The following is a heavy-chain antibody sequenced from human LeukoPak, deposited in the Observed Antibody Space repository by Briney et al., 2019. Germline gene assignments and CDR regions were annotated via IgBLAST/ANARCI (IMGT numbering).Heavy chain of an antibody. V-gene: IGHV3-33*01. Sequence: AGGSLRLSYAASGFSFSNHGMHWVRQAPGKRLEWVAVIWDDGNNKRYANSVNGRFTISRDNSENTLYLQMNGLTAEDTAMYYCARDSYQDYYGRFDPWGQGTLVIVSS. CDR1: GFSFSNHG. CDR3: ARDSYQDYYGRFDP. CDR2: IWDDGNNK. J-gene: IGHJ5*02. D-gene: IGHD3-10*01.